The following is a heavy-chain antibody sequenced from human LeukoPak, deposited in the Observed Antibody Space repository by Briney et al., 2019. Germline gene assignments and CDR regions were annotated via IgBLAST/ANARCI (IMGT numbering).Heavy chain of an antibody. V-gene: IGHV3-21*01. D-gene: IGHD1-26*01. Sequence: GGSLRLSCAAFGFTFSSYSMNWVRQAPGKGLEWVSSISSSSSYIYYADSVKGRFTISRDNAKNSLYLQMNSLRAEDTAVYYCARHPLVGATLIDYWGQGTLVTVSS. J-gene: IGHJ4*02. CDR3: ARHPLVGATLIDY. CDR2: ISSSSSYI. CDR1: GFTFSSYS.